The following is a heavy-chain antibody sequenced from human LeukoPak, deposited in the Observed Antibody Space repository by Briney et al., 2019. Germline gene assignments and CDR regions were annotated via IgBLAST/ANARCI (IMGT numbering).Heavy chain of an antibody. CDR1: GGSISSYY. D-gene: IGHD6-19*01. J-gene: IGHJ4*02. CDR3: ARRGYSSGWYYFDY. CDR2: IYYSGST. Sequence: SETLSLTCSVSGGSISSYYWSWIRQPPGKGLEWIGYIYYSGSTNYNPSLKSRVTISADTSKNQFSPKLSSVTAADTAMYYCARRGYSSGWYYFDYWGQGALVTVAS. V-gene: IGHV4-59*08.